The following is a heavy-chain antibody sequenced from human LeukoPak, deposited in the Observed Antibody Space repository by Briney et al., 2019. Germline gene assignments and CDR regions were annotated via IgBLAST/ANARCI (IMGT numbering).Heavy chain of an antibody. CDR3: ARKGIDYYDSSALYYFDY. D-gene: IGHD3-22*01. J-gene: IGHJ4*02. V-gene: IGHV5-51*01. CDR2: IYPGDSAT. Sequence: GESLKISCKGSGYSFTSYWIGWVRQMPGKGLEWMGIIYPGDSATRYSPSFEVQVTISADKSISTAYLQWSSLKASDTAMYYCARKGIDYYDSSALYYFDYWGQGTLVTVSS. CDR1: GYSFTSYW.